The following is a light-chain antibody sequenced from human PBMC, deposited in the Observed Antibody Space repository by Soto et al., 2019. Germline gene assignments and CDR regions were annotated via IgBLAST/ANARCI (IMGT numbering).Light chain of an antibody. CDR3: QQYNNWPRT. CDR1: QSVSSN. CDR2: GAS. Sequence: EVVMAQSPAALSVSPVERATRCCRASQSVSSNLAWYQQKPGQAPRLLIYGASTRAAGIPARFSGGGSGTEFTLTISSLQSEDFAVYYCQQYNNWPRTFGQGTKVDI. J-gene: IGKJ1*01. V-gene: IGKV3-15*01.